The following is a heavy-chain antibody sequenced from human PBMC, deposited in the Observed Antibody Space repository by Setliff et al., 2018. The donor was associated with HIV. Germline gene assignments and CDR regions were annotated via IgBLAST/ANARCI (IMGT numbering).Heavy chain of an antibody. J-gene: IGHJ4*02. CDR2: INAFTGKT. V-gene: IGHV1-18*01. D-gene: IGHD3-22*01. CDR3: ARDRIPSKWLLESDY. Sequence: ASVKVSCKASGYTFSNYGLSWVRQAPGQGLAWVGWINAFTGKTHYAQDFQGRVTVTTDTSTDTSYMELRSLRSDDTAIYYCARDRIPSKWLLESDYWGQGTLVTVSS. CDR1: GYTFSNYG.